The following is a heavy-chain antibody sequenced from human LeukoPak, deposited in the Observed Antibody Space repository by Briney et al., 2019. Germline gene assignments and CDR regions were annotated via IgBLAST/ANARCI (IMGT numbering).Heavy chain of an antibody. V-gene: IGHV4-61*02. CDR2: IYTSGST. CDR1: GGSISISSYY. Sequence: SETLSLTCTVSGGSISISSYYWSWIRQRAGKGLEWIGRIYTSGSTNYNPSLKSRVTISVDTSKNQFSLKLSSVTAADTAVYYCARGKGSSGWHVGNRWFDPWGQGTLVTVSS. J-gene: IGHJ5*02. CDR3: ARGKGSSGWHVGNRWFDP. D-gene: IGHD6-19*01.